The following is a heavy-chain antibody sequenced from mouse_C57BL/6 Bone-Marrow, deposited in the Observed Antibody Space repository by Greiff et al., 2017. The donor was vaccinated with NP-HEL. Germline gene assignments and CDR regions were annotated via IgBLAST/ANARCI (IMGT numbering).Heavy chain of an antibody. V-gene: IGHV5-6*02. Sequence: DVKLVESGGDLVKPGGSLKLSCAASGFTFSSYGMSWVRQTPDKRLEWVATISSGGSYTYYPDSVKGRFTISRDNAKNTLYLQMSSLKSEDTAMYYCARPYYYGSSYLFDYWGQGTTLTVSS. J-gene: IGHJ2*01. CDR3: ARPYYYGSSYLFDY. CDR2: ISSGGSYT. CDR1: GFTFSSYG. D-gene: IGHD1-1*01.